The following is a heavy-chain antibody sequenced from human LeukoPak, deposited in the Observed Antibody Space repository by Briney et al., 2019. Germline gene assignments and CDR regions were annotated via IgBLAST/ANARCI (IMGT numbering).Heavy chain of an antibody. D-gene: IGHD6-13*01. J-gene: IGHJ6*03. Sequence: ASVKVSCKASGYTFTGYYMHWVRQAPGQGLEWMGRINPNSGGTNYAQKFQGSVTMTRDTSISTAYMELSRLRSDDTAVYYCARVVSAAAGNLYYYYYYMDVWGKGTTVTVSS. V-gene: IGHV1-2*06. CDR2: INPNSGGT. CDR3: ARVVSAAAGNLYYYYYYMDV. CDR1: GYTFTGYY.